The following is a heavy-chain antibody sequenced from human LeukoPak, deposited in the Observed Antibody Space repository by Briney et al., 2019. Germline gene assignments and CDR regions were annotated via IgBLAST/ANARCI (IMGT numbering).Heavy chain of an antibody. J-gene: IGHJ6*02. Sequence: GGSLRLSCAASGLTFSSYGMHWVRQAPGKGLEWVAVISYDGSNKYYADSVKGRFTISRDNPKNTMYLQMNSLRVEDTAVYYCAKEHGDRGYYYYGMNVWGQGTTVTVSS. CDR1: GLTFSSYG. D-gene: IGHD4-17*01. CDR3: AKEHGDRGYYYYGMNV. V-gene: IGHV3-30*18. CDR2: ISYDGSNK.